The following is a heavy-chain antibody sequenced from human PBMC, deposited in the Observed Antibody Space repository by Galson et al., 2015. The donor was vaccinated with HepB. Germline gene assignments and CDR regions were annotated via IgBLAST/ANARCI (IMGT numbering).Heavy chain of an antibody. CDR1: GYTFTHYA. J-gene: IGHJ4*02. CDR2: INTNTGNP. D-gene: IGHD4-11*01. CDR3: ARDTYNFDY. V-gene: IGHV7-4-1*02. Sequence: SAKVSCKASGYTFTHYAMNWVRQAPGQGLEWMGWINTNTGNPTYAQGFTGRFVFSLDTSVSTAYLQISSLKAEDTAIYYCARDTYNFDYWGQGTLVTVSS.